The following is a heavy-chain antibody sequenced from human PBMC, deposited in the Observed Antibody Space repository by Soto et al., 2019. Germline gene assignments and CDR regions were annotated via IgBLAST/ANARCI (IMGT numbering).Heavy chain of an antibody. V-gene: IGHV4-39*01. CDR3: ASALKGFLEWLLSEYYYYYGMDV. D-gene: IGHD3-3*01. CDR1: GGSISSSAYY. CDR2: IYYSGST. J-gene: IGHJ6*02. Sequence: SETLSLTCTVSGGSISSSAYYLGWFRLAPGKGLEWIGSIYYSGSTYYNPSLKSRVTISVDTSKNQFSLKLSSVTAADTAVYYCASALKGFLEWLLSEYYYYYGMDVWGQGTTVT.